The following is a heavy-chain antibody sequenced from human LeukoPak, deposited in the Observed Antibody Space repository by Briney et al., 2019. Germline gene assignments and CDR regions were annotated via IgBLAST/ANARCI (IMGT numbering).Heavy chain of an antibody. CDR2: IYYSGST. CDR3: ARVLRAASWRSYDY. D-gene: IGHD6-25*01. Sequence: SETLSLTCTVSGGSVSNSLYYWSWIRQPPGKGLEWIGSIYYSGSTSYNPSLKSRVTISIDTSKSQFSLKLNSVTAADTAVYYCARVLRAASWRSYDYWGQGSLVTVSS. V-gene: IGHV4-61*01. J-gene: IGHJ4*02. CDR1: GGSVSNSLYY.